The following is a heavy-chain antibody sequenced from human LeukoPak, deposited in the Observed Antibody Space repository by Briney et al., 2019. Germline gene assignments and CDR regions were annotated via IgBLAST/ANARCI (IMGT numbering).Heavy chain of an antibody. V-gene: IGHV3-30*18. D-gene: IGHD3-10*01. J-gene: IGHJ4*02. CDR3: AKEKDYCVSASCDY. CDR1: GFTFRNFG. CDR2: VSCDGKIT. Sequence: GESLRLSCAASGFTFRNFGMHWVRQAPGKGLEWVAVVSCDGKITHCADSVKGRFTIGRDNTQNTVFLQMTSLRGEDTALYYCAKEKDYCVSASCDYWGQGTQVTVSS.